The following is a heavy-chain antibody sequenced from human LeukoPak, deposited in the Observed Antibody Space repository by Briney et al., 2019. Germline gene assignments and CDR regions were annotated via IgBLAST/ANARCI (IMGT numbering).Heavy chain of an antibody. V-gene: IGHV3-21*01. CDR3: ARATWDPNYYYYMDV. D-gene: IGHD1-26*01. Sequence: KPGESLRLSCAASGFTFSSYTMKWVRQAPGKGLEWVSSISSSSSYIYYADSVKGRFTISRDNAKNSLFLQMNSLRAEDTAVYFCARATWDPNYYYYMDVWGKGTTVTISS. J-gene: IGHJ6*03. CDR2: ISSSSSYI. CDR1: GFTFSSYT.